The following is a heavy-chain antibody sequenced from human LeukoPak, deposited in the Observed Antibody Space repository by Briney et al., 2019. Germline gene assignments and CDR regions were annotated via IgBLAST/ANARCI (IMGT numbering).Heavy chain of an antibody. CDR3: ARGPESIAAAGN. J-gene: IGHJ1*01. D-gene: IGHD6-13*01. Sequence: GGSLRLSCAASGFTFSSYSMNWVRQAPGKGLEWVSSISSSSSYIYYADSVKGRFTISRDNAKNSLYLQMNSLRAEDTAVYYCARGPESIAAAGNWGQGTLVTVSS. V-gene: IGHV3-21*01. CDR1: GFTFSSYS. CDR2: ISSSSSYI.